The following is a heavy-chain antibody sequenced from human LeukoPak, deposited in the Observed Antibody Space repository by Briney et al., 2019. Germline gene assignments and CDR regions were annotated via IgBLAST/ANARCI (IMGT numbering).Heavy chain of an antibody. CDR1: GASITSYY. Sequence: SETLSLTCSVSGASITSYYWSWIRQPPGKGLEWIGFIYYTGTTNCNPSLKSRVTISVDTSKNQFSLNLSSVTAADTAVYYCARHRTADSGGVVYYYYGMDVWGQGTTVTVSS. D-gene: IGHD2-15*01. CDR2: IYYTGTT. J-gene: IGHJ6*02. CDR3: ARHRTADSGGVVYYYYGMDV. V-gene: IGHV4-59*08.